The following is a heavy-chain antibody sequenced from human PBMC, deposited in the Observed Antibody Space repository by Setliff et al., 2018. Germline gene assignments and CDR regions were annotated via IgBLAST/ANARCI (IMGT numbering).Heavy chain of an antibody. CDR3: ARHALSFDSAWDV. CDR2: IYYSGTA. D-gene: IGHD3-9*01. J-gene: IGHJ6*04. V-gene: IGHV4-39*01. Sequence: PSETLSLTCTISGDSISDISYYWGFIRQSPGKGPEWIGSIYYSGTAYYNPSLESRVTMFVDTSKNQFSLRLNSATAADTAVYYCARHALSFDSAWDVWGKGTTVTVSS. CDR1: GDSISDISYY.